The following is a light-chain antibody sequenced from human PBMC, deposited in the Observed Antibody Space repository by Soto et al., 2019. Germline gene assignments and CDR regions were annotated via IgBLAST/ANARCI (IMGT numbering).Light chain of an antibody. CDR2: GAS. CDR1: QSVSSN. CDR3: QQYNNWPRT. J-gene: IGKJ1*01. V-gene: IGKV3-15*01. Sequence: EIVMTQSPGTLSVSPGERATLSCRASQSVSSNLAWYQQKPGQAPRLLIYGASTIATGIPARFSGSRSGTEFTLTISSLQSEDFAVYYCQQYNNWPRTFGQGTKVEIK.